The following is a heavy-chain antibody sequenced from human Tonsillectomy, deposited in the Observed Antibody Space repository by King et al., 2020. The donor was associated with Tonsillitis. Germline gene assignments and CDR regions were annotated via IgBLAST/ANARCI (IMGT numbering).Heavy chain of an antibody. J-gene: IGHJ4*02. CDR3: AKRGSGWLQFVY. Sequence: HVQLVESGGGVVQPGRSLRLSCAASGFTFSSYGMHWVRQAPGKGLEWVAVISYDGSTKYYADAVKGRFTVSRDNSKNTLFLQMKSLRNEDTAVYYCAKRGSGWLQFVYWGQGTLVTVSS. V-gene: IGHV3-30*18. D-gene: IGHD6-19*01. CDR2: ISYDGSTK. CDR1: GFTFSSYG.